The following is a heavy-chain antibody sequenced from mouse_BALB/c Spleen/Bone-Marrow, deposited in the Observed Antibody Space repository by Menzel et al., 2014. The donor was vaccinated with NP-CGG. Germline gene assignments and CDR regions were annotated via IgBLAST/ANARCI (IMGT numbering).Heavy chain of an antibody. CDR3: ARDSSDYLAWFAY. J-gene: IGHJ3*01. CDR1: GYTFSSYW. D-gene: IGHD3-2*01. Sequence: QVQLQQSGAELMKPGASVKISCKATGYTFSSYWIEWVKQRPGHGLEWIGEILPGSDSTNYNENFKGKATFTADTSSNTAYMQLNSLSSEDSAVYFCARDSSDYLAWFAYWGQETLVTVSA. CDR2: ILPGSDST. V-gene: IGHV1-9*01.